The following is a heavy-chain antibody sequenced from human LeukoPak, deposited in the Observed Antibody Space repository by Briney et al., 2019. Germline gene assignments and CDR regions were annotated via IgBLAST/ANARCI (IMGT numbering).Heavy chain of an antibody. D-gene: IGHD1-26*01. Sequence: GGSLRLSCAASGFTFSSYAMHWVRQAPGKGLEWVAVISYDGSNKYYADSVKGRFTISRDNSKNTLYLQMNSLRAEDTAVYYCAGGSGTYYPFDHWGQGTLVTVSS. V-gene: IGHV3-30-3*01. CDR1: GFTFSSYA. J-gene: IGHJ4*02. CDR2: ISYDGSNK. CDR3: AGGSGTYYPFDH.